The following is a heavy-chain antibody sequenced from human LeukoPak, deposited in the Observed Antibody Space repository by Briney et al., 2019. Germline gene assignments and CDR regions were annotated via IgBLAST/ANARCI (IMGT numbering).Heavy chain of an antibody. J-gene: IGHJ4*02. Sequence: GRSLRLSCAASGFTFSSYGMHWVRQAPGKGLEWVAVIWYDGSNKYYADSVKGRITISRDNSKNTLYLQMNSLRAEDTAVYYCAREVFTVVVPAARYFDYWGQGTLVTVSS. V-gene: IGHV3-33*01. CDR3: AREVFTVVVPAARYFDY. D-gene: IGHD2-2*01. CDR1: GFTFSSYG. CDR2: IWYDGSNK.